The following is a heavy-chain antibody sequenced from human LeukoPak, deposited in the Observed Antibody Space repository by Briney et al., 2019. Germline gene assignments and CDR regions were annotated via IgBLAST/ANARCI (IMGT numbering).Heavy chain of an antibody. Sequence: GGSLRLSCAASGFTFSSYSMNWVRQAPGKGLEWVSYISSSSSTIYYADSVKGRFTISRDNAKNSLYLQMNSLRAEDTAVYYCASSPAWEDYWGQGTLVTVSS. CDR2: ISSSSSTI. J-gene: IGHJ4*02. V-gene: IGHV3-48*01. CDR1: GFTFSSYS. D-gene: IGHD1-26*01. CDR3: ASSPAWEDY.